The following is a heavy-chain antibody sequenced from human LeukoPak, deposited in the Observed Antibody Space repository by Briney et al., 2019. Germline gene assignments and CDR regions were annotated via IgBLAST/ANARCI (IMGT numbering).Heavy chain of an antibody. D-gene: IGHD3-10*01. Sequence: ASVKVSCKASGYTFTSYDINWVRQATGQGLEWMGWMNPNSGNTGYAQKFQGRVTMTGDTSISTAYMELSSLRSEDTAVYLCAIGFGDPSGYFDYWGQGTLVTVSS. V-gene: IGHV1-8*01. CDR2: MNPNSGNT. J-gene: IGHJ4*02. CDR1: GYTFTSYD. CDR3: AIGFGDPSGYFDY.